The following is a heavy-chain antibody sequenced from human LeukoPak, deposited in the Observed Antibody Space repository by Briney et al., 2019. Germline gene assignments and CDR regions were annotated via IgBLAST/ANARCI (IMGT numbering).Heavy chain of an antibody. V-gene: IGHV4-34*01. D-gene: IGHD6-13*01. CDR1: GGSFSGYY. Sequence: SETLSLTCAVYGGSFSGYYWSWIRQPPGKGLEWIGEINHSGSTNYNPSLKSRVTMSVDTSKNQFSLKLSSVTAADTAVYYCAIYSSSWAFDYWGQGTLVTVSS. CDR3: AIYSSSWAFDY. J-gene: IGHJ4*02. CDR2: INHSGST.